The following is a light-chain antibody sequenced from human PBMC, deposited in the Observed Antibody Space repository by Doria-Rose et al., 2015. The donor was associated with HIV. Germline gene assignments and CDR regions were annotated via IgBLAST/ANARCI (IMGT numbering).Light chain of an antibody. J-gene: IGKJ1*01. CDR1: QSFSSTY. Sequence: EIVLTQSPGTLSLSPGERATLSCRASQSFSSTYLAWYQQKPGQASSLLIYGGSTRATGIPDRFSASGSGTDFTLTINRLEPEDSALYYCHQYGTSWTFGQGTKVEI. CDR3: HQYGTSWT. CDR2: GGS. V-gene: IGKV3-20*01.